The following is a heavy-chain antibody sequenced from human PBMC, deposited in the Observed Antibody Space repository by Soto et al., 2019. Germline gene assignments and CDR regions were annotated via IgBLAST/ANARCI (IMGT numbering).Heavy chain of an antibody. Sequence: GGSLRLSCAASGFTFSSYAMHWVRQAPGKGLEWVSAISGSGGSTYYADSVKGRFTISRDNSKNTLYLQMNSLRAEDTAVYYCANLGKNNLTDPDYWGQGTLVTVSS. CDR2: ISGSGGST. V-gene: IGHV3-23*01. CDR1: GFTFSSYA. CDR3: ANLGKNNLTDPDY. D-gene: IGHD1-20*01. J-gene: IGHJ4*02.